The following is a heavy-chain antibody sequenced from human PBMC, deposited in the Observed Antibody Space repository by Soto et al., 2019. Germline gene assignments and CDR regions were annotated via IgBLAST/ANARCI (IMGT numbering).Heavy chain of an antibody. CDR1: GFDFRSHV. J-gene: IGHJ5*02. Sequence: EVQLLESGGGLEQPGGSLRLSWAASGFDFRSHVVTWVRQAPGKGLEWVSAISGSGDTTWYANSVNGRFTISSDTSKNMVYLQMNSLRAEDTAVYVCARCSGGICRFDGFATWGQGALVTVSS. CDR2: ISGSGDTT. V-gene: IGHV3-23*01. D-gene: IGHD2-15*01. CDR3: ARCSGGICRFDGFAT.